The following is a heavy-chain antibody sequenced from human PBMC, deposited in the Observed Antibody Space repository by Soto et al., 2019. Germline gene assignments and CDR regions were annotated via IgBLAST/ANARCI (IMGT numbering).Heavy chain of an antibody. J-gene: IGHJ6*02. CDR1: GVSFSRNNW. D-gene: IGHD3-3*01. CDR2: IFHTGST. Sequence: VQLQESGPGLVKPSGTLSLTCTVSGVSFSRNNWWHWVRQPPGKGLEWIGEIFHTGSTTHNRSLKRQVTMSIAKSTNQFALRLSYVTAADTAVYYCGRVSDFAVLMSRSYYYYGMDVWGQGTTVTVSS. CDR3: GRVSDFAVLMSRSYYYYGMDV. V-gene: IGHV4-4*02.